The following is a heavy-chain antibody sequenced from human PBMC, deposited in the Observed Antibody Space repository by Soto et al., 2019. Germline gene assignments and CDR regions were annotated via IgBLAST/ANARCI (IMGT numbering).Heavy chain of an antibody. V-gene: IGHV3-30*18. CDR3: ANDGGGGEYYDYVWGSYRHPPFDY. J-gene: IGHJ4*02. CDR1: GFTFSSYG. CDR2: ISYDGSNK. D-gene: IGHD3-16*02. Sequence: QVQLVESGGGVVQPGRSLRLSCAASGFTFSSYGMHWVRQAPGKGLEWVAVISYDGSNKYYADSVKGRFTISRDNSKNTLYRQMNSLRAEDTAGYYCANDGGGGEYYDYVWGSYRHPPFDYWGQGTLVTVSS.